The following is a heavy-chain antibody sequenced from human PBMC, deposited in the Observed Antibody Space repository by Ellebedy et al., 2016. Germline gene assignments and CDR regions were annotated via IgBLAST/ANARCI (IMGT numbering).Heavy chain of an antibody. CDR1: GFSFSNYG. CDR3: SSRPFDI. Sequence: GESLKISCVASGFSFSNYGMNWVRQAPGKGLEWIFFILSTSEAIYYADSVKGRFTVSRDNGENSLYLEMSSLRAEDTAIYYCSSRPFDIWGQGTMVTVSS. V-gene: IGHV3-48*01. CDR2: ILSTSEAI. J-gene: IGHJ3*02.